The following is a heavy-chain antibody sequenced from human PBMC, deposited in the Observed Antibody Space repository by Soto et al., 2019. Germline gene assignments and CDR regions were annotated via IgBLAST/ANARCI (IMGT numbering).Heavy chain of an antibody. Sequence: GGSLRLSCAASGFTVSSSYMSWVRQAPGKGLEWVSVIHSGGSTYYADSVKGRFTISRDNLKNTLYLQMNSLRAEDTAVYFCARDHGSYPEGYWGQGTLVTVSS. V-gene: IGHV3-53*01. J-gene: IGHJ4*02. CDR1: GFTVSSSY. CDR2: IHSGGST. CDR3: ARDHGSYPEGY.